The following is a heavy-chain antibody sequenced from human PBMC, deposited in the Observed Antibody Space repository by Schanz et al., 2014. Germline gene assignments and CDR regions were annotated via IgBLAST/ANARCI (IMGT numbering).Heavy chain of an antibody. V-gene: IGHV3-21*02. Sequence: EVQVVESGGGLVRPGGSLRLSCSGFTVSAYSANWVRQAPGKGLEWVSSISSSGGHIYYADSVKGRFTITRDIAKNSLSLQMNSLRAEDTAVYYCAKEITVIVVVLDAFDIWGQGTMVTVSS. CDR1: GFTVSAYS. CDR2: ISSSGGHI. CDR3: AKEITVIVVVLDAFDI. D-gene: IGHD3-22*01. J-gene: IGHJ3*02.